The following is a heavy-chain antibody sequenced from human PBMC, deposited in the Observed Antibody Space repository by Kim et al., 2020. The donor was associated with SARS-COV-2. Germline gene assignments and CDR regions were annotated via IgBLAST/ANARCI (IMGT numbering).Heavy chain of an antibody. D-gene: IGHD3-10*01. V-gene: IGHV4-34*01. Sequence: SETLSLTCAVYGGSFSGYYWSWIRQPPGKGLEWIGEINHSGSTNYNPSLKSRVTISVDTSKNQFSLKLSSVTAAATAVYYCARGRGVRGVSDYWSQGTL. CDR1: GGSFSGYY. J-gene: IGHJ4*02. CDR3: ARGRGVRGVSDY. CDR2: INHSGST.